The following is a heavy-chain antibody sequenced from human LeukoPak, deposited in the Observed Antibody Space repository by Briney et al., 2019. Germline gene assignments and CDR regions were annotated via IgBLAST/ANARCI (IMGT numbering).Heavy chain of an antibody. J-gene: IGHJ3*02. D-gene: IGHD1-1*01. V-gene: IGHV4-30-2*01. CDR2: IYHSGST. CDR1: VGSISGGVYC. CDR3: ARGHTTTNDAFDI. Sequence: SGALSLTCAVSVGSISGGVYCRSWVRQPPGEGLEWIGYIYHSGSTYSNPSLRGAITLSEDRSKNQFSLKLSSVTAADTAVYYCARGHTTTNDAFDIWGQGAMVTVSS.